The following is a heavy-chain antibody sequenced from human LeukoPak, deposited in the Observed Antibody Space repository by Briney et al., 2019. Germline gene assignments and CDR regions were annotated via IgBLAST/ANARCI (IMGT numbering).Heavy chain of an antibody. CDR1: GYPFTSYA. CDR3: ARDLSGSYDY. D-gene: IGHD1-26*01. Sequence: ASVKVSCKASGYPFTSYAISWVRQAPGQGLEWMGGIIPIFGTANYAQKFQGRVTITADESTSTAYMELSSLRSEDTAVYYCARDLSGSYDYWGQGTLVTVSS. J-gene: IGHJ4*02. V-gene: IGHV1-69*13. CDR2: IIPIFGTA.